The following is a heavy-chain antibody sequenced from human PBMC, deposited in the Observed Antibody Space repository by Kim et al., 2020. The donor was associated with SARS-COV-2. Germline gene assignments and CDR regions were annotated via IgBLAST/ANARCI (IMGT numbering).Heavy chain of an antibody. V-gene: IGHV3-11*06. Sequence: GRFTISRDNAKNSLYLQMNSLRAEDTAVYYCARDDVNWGSLEDYYYGMDVWGQGTTVTVSS. D-gene: IGHD7-27*01. CDR3: ARDDVNWGSLEDYYYGMDV. J-gene: IGHJ6*02.